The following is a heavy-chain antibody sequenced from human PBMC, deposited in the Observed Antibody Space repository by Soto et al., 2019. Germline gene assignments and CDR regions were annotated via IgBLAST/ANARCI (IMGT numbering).Heavy chain of an antibody. J-gene: IGHJ5*02. V-gene: IGHV4-59*12. CDR3: ARYRSRHQWFDP. CDR2: VSYAGVT. CDR1: GGSLNNFY. D-gene: IGHD6-13*01. Sequence: PSETLSLTCSVSGGSLNNFYWTWIRQPPGKGLEWIAHVSYAGVTKYNPSLQSRATISVDTSKSHFSLNLNSVSAADTAIYYCARYRSRHQWFDPWGQGTLVTVPS.